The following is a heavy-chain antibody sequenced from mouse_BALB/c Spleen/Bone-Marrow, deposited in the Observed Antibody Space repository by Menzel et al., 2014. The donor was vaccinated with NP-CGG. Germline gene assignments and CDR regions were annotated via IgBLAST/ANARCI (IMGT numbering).Heavy chain of an antibody. D-gene: IGHD2-3*01. J-gene: IGHJ2*01. CDR1: GFTFTDYY. V-gene: IGHV7-3*02. Sequence: EVKVVESGGGLVQPGGSLRLSCATSGFTFTDYYMSWVRQPPGKALEWLGFIRNKANGYTTEYSASVKGRFTISRDNSQSILYLQMNPLRAEDSATYYCARYDVYYYFDYWGQGTTLTVSS. CDR3: ARYDVYYYFDY. CDR2: IRNKANGYTT.